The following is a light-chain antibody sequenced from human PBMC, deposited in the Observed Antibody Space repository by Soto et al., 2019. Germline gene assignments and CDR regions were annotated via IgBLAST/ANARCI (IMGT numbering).Light chain of an antibody. CDR2: STN. Sequence: QSVLTQPPSASGTPGQRVTISCSGSTSNIGTNYVYWYQQLPGTAPRLLMYSTNKRPSGVPDRFSGSKSGTSAFLAITGLRSEDEANYYFAAWDDSLSGPVFGGGTKLTVL. J-gene: IGLJ2*01. CDR3: AAWDDSLSGPV. CDR1: TSNIGTNY. V-gene: IGLV1-47*02.